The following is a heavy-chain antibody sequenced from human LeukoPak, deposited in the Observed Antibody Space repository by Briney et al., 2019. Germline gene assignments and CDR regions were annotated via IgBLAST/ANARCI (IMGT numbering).Heavy chain of an antibody. V-gene: IGHV3-30*02. CDR2: VRYEGSNK. CDR1: GFTFSHYG. CDR3: AKDGEWFGELPGYFDY. J-gene: IGHJ4*02. Sequence: GGSLRLSCAASGFTFSHYGMHWVRQAPGKGLEWVAFVRYEGSNKFYADSVKGRFTISRDNSKNMLYLQMNSLRAEDTAMYYCAKDGEWFGELPGYFDYWGQGTLVTVSS. D-gene: IGHD3-10*01.